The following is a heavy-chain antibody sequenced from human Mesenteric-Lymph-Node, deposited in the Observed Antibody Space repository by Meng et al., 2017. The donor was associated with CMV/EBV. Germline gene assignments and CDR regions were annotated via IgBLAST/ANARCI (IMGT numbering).Heavy chain of an antibody. CDR3: ARGVNTAQVYYFDY. CDR2: ISYDGSSK. V-gene: IGHV3-30-3*01. D-gene: IGHD3-10*01. CDR1: GFTFNNYA. Sequence: ASGFTFNNYAMHWVRQAPGKGLEWVAIISYDGSSKYYADSVKGRLTISRDNSKNTLYLQMDSLRTEDTAVYYCARGVNTAQVYYFDYWGQGTLVTVSS. J-gene: IGHJ4*02.